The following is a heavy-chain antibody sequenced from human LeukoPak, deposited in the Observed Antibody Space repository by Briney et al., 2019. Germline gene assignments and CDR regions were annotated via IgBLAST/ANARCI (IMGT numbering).Heavy chain of an antibody. Sequence: GGSLRLSCAASGFTFSSYSMNWVRQAPGKGLEWVSYISSSGSTIDYADSVKGRFTISRDNARNSLYLQMNSLRAEDTAVYYCARDEGYCSGGSCPKNYYYGMDVWGQGTTVTVSS. D-gene: IGHD2-15*01. CDR1: GFTFSSYS. V-gene: IGHV3-48*04. J-gene: IGHJ6*02. CDR2: ISSSGSTI. CDR3: ARDEGYCSGGSCPKNYYYGMDV.